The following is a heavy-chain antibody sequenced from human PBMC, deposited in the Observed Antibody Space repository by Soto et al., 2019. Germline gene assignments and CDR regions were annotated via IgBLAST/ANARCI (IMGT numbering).Heavy chain of an antibody. D-gene: IGHD2-2*01. J-gene: IGHJ4*02. CDR1: GFTFSSYA. CDR2: ISGSGGST. CDR3: AKEAKPLGVVVPAAKPIDY. V-gene: IGHV3-23*01. Sequence: GGSLRLSCAASGFTFSSYAMSWVRQAPGKGLEWVSAISGSGGSTYYADSVKGRFTISRDNSKNTLYLQMNSLRAEDTAVYYCAKEAKPLGVVVPAAKPIDYWGQGTLVTVSS.